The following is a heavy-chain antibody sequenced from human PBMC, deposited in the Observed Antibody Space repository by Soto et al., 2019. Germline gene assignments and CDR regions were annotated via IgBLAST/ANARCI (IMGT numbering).Heavy chain of an antibody. Sequence: PSETLSLTCAVYGGSFSGYYWSWIRQPPGKGLEWIGEINHSGSTNYNPSLKSRVTISVDTSKNQFSLKLSSVTAADTAVYYCARAYYGDYLGYYYFMDVWGKGTTVTVSS. J-gene: IGHJ6*03. CDR2: INHSGST. D-gene: IGHD4-17*01. CDR3: ARAYYGDYLGYYYFMDV. CDR1: GGSFSGYY. V-gene: IGHV4-34*01.